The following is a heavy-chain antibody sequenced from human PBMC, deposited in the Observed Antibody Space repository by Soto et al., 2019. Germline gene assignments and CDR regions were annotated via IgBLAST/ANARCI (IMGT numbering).Heavy chain of an antibody. CDR2: INHSGST. J-gene: IGHJ4*02. V-gene: IGHV4-34*01. CDR1: GGSFSGYY. D-gene: IGHD6-6*01. CDR3: ASEKGSSSSGDHFDY. Sequence: SETLSLTCAVHGGSFSGYYWSWIRQPPGKGLEWIGEINHSGSTNYNPSLKSRVTISVDTSKNQFSLKLSSVTAADTAVYYCASEKGSSSSGDHFDYWGQGTLVTVSS.